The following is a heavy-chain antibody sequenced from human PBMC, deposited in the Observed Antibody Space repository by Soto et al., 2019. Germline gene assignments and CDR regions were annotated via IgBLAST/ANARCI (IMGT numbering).Heavy chain of an antibody. V-gene: IGHV4-34*01. CDR2: IKDGGLT. D-gene: IGHD5-12*01. CDR1: GGSLSGYY. CDR3: ARGQEGVVATH. Sequence: QVQLQQWGAGLLKPSETLSLTCVVSGGSLSGYYWSWLRQPPGKGLEWIGEIKDGGLTNYSPSLKSRATISADTPTNQFSLKLHYVTAADRAVYYCARGQEGVVATHWDQGTLVTVSS. J-gene: IGHJ4*02.